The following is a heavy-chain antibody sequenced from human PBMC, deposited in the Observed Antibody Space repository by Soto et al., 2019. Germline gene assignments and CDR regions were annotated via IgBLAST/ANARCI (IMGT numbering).Heavy chain of an antibody. CDR2: IIPIFGTA. CDR3: ARDASIAAPRYYYYRMDV. V-gene: IGHV1-69*13. D-gene: IGHD6-6*01. Sequence: SVKVSCKASGGTFSSYAISWVRQAPGQGLEWMGGIIPIFGTANYAQKFQGRVTITADESTSTAYMELSSLRSEDTAVYYCARDASIAAPRYYYYRMDVCGQGTTVT. CDR1: GGTFSSYA. J-gene: IGHJ6*02.